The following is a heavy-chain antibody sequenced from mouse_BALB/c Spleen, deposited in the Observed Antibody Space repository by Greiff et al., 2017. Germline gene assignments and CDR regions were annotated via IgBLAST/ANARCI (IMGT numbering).Heavy chain of an antibody. CDR1: GYSFTSYY. J-gene: IGHJ4*01. CDR3: ARSGTTRAMDY. CDR2: IFPGSGNT. V-gene: IGHV1-66*01. Sequence: QVQLQQSGPELVKPGASVKISCKASGYSFTSYYIHWVKQRPGQGLEWIGWIFPGSGNTKYNEKFKGKATLTADTSSSTAYMQLSSLTSEDSAVYFCARSGTTRAMDYWGQGTSVTVSS. D-gene: IGHD1-1*01.